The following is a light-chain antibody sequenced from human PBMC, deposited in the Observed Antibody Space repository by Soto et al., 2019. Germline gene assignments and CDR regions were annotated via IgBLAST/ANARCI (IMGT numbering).Light chain of an antibody. J-gene: IGLJ1*01. CDR3: ATWDDSLHGYV. V-gene: IGLV1-44*01. Sequence: QSVLTQPPSASGTPGKRVTISCSGSNSNIGNNKVNWYQQLPGTAPKILIYTSNQRPSGVPDRFSGSKSGTSASLAISGLQSEDEADYYCATWDDSLHGYVFGTGTKLTVL. CDR1: NSNIGNNK. CDR2: TSN.